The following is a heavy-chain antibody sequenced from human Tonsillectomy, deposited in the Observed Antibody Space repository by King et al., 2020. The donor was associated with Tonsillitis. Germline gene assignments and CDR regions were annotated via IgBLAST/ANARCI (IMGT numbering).Heavy chain of an antibody. CDR2: INQDGSEK. J-gene: IGHJ4*02. D-gene: IGHD1-26*01. CDR3: ARGSEWGLPLAPEY. Sequence: VQLVESGGGLVQPGGSLRLSCAASGFTFSSYWMNWVRQAPGKGLEWVANINQDGSEKNYVDSVKGRFTISRDNAKNSLYLQMNSLRADDTAVYYCARGSEWGLPLAPEYWGQGTLVTVSS. CDR1: GFTFSSYW. V-gene: IGHV3-7*03.